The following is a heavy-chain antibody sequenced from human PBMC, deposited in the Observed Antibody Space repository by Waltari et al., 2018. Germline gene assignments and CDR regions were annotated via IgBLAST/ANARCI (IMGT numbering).Heavy chain of an antibody. V-gene: IGHV3-21*01. CDR1: GFTFNTYY. CDR3: ARSGWMDV. Sequence: EVQLVESGGGLVKAGGSLRLSCAASGFTFNTYYMNWVRQAPGKGLEWVSSSSSGSGLIDYADSVKGRFTVARDNAKNSLYLQMNSLRAEDTAVYYCARSGWMDVWGQGTTVTVSS. D-gene: IGHD3-10*01. CDR2: SSSGSGLI. J-gene: IGHJ6*02.